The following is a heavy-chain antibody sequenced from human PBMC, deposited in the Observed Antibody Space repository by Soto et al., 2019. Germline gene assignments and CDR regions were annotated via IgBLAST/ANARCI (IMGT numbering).Heavy chain of an antibody. CDR3: ASHREARYNFYYGMDV. Sequence: SETLSLTCSVSGADINTYSWTWIRQPAGKGLEWIGRIYTSASINYNPSLRGRVTLSVDTSTNQVSLKLASATAADTAVYYCASHREARYNFYYGMDVWRQGTTVTVSS. CDR1: GADINTYS. D-gene: IGHD1-26*01. V-gene: IGHV4-4*07. J-gene: IGHJ6*02. CDR2: IYTSASI.